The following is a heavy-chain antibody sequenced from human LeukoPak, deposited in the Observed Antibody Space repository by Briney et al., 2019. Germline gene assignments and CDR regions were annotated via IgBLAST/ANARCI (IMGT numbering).Heavy chain of an antibody. CDR3: AKDRGSYQGGFDY. CDR2: IRYDGSNK. V-gene: IGHV3-30*02. Sequence: PGGSLRLSCAASGFTFSSYGMHWVRQAPSKGLEWVAFIRYDGSNKYYADSVKGRFTISRDNSKNTLYLQMNSLRAEDTAVYYCAKDRGSYQGGFDYWGQGTLVTVSS. J-gene: IGHJ4*02. D-gene: IGHD1-26*01. CDR1: GFTFSSYG.